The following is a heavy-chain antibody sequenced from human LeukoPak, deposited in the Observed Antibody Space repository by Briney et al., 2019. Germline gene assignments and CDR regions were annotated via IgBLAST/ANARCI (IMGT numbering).Heavy chain of an antibody. CDR1: GFTFSSYG. D-gene: IGHD6-13*01. CDR3: ATDPSSWYNYYYYMDV. Sequence: GGSLRLSCAASGFTFSSYGMPWVRQAPGKGLEWVAFIRYDGSNKYYADSVKGRFTISRDNSKNTLYLQMNSLRAEDTAVYYCATDPSSWYNYYYYMDVWGKGTTVTVSS. V-gene: IGHV3-30*02. CDR2: IRYDGSNK. J-gene: IGHJ6*03.